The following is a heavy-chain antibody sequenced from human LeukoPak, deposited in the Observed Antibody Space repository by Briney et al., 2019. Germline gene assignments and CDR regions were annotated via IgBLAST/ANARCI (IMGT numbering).Heavy chain of an antibody. J-gene: IGHJ3*02. CDR1: GFTFSSYS. CDR2: ISSSSSYI. D-gene: IGHD3-10*01. Sequence: GGSLRLSCAAPGFTFSSYSMNWVRQAPGKGLEWVSSISSSSSYIYYADSVRGRFTISRDNAGSSVNLRMNSLRAEDTAVYYCAREPFSMARESTRNAFDIWGQGTMVTVSS. CDR3: AREPFSMARESTRNAFDI. V-gene: IGHV3-21*01.